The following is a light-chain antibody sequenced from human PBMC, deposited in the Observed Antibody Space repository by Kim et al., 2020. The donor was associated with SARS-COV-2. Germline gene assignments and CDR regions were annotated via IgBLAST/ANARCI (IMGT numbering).Light chain of an antibody. CDR1: QGISSA. CDR2: DAS. CDR3: QQFNSYPYT. J-gene: IGKJ2*01. V-gene: IGKV1-13*02. Sequence: SASVGDRVTITCRASQGISSALAWYQQKTGKAPKLLIYDASSLESGVPSRFSGSGSGTDFTLTISSLQPEDFATYYCQQFNSYPYTFGQGTKLEI.